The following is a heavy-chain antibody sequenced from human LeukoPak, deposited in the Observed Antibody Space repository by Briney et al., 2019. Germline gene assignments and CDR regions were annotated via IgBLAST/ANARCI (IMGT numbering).Heavy chain of an antibody. V-gene: IGHV3-21*01. J-gene: IGHJ4*02. CDR2: LSSSGSAV. D-gene: IGHD5-24*01. CDR3: VRGDGRDY. Sequence: GGSLRLSCAASGFTFSTYAMHWVRQAPGKGLEWVSSLSSSGSAVFYADSVKGRSTISRHNTKNSLYLQMSSLRAEDTAVYYCVRGDGRDYWGQGTLVTVSS. CDR1: GFTFSTYA.